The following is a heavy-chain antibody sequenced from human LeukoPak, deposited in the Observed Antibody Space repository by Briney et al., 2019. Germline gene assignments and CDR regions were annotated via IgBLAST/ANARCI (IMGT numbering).Heavy chain of an antibody. J-gene: IGHJ4*02. CDR2: IYYSGST. CDR3: ARQKQWLGKIDY. D-gene: IGHD6-19*01. V-gene: IGHV4-39*01. CDR1: GGSISSSSYS. Sequence: SETLSLTCTVSGGSISSSSYSWGWIRQPPGKGLEWIGSIYYSGSTYYNPSLKSRVTISVDTSKNQFSLKLSSVTAADTAVYYCARQKQWLGKIDYWGQGTLVTVSS.